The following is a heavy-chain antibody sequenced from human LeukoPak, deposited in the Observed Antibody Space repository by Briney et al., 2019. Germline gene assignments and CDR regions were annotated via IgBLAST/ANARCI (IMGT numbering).Heavy chain of an antibody. CDR1: GFTVSSDY. CDR2: ISSSSSYI. V-gene: IGHV3-21*01. Sequence: GGSLRLSCAVSGFTVSSDYMTWVRQAPGKGLEWVSSISSSSSYIYYADSVKGRFTISRDNAKNSLYLQMNSLRAEDTAVYYCARDILTESGSYSVYWGQGTLVTVSS. D-gene: IGHD1-26*01. J-gene: IGHJ4*02. CDR3: ARDILTESGSYSVY.